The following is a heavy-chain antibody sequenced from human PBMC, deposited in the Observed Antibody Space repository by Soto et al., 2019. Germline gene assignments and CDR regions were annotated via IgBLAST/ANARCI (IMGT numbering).Heavy chain of an antibody. J-gene: IGHJ4*02. D-gene: IGHD3-3*01. CDR3: ARVAADAYWSRYDDY. CDR2: ISYTGST. V-gene: IGHV4-59*01. Sequence: QEQLQESGPRLVKPSETLSLTCSVSGGSISNYHWSWIRQPPGKGLEWIGYISYTGSTNYSPSLKSRVTMLLATSKKQFSLKLSSVTAADTAVYYCARVAADAYWSRYDDYWGQGTLVTVSS. CDR1: GGSISNYH.